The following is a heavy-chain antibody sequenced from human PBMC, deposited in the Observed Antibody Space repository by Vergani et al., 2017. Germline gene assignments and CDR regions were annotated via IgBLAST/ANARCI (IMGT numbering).Heavy chain of an antibody. V-gene: IGHV3-23*04. CDR1: GFTFSSYA. J-gene: IGHJ3*02. Sequence: EVQLVESGGGLVQPGGSLRLSCAASGFTFSSYAMSWVRQAPGKGLEWVSAISGSGGSTYYADSVKGRFTISRDNAKNSLYLQMNSLRAEDTALYHCARSTTADAFDIWGQGTMVTVSS. CDR2: ISGSGGST. CDR3: ARSTTADAFDI. D-gene: IGHD2/OR15-2a*01.